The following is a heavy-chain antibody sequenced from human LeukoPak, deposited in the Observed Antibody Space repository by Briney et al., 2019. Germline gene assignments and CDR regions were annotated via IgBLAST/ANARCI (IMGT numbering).Heavy chain of an antibody. CDR2: ISSSGSTI. V-gene: IGHV3-11*04. Sequence: PGGSLRLSCAASGFTFSDYYMSWIRQAPGKGLEWVSYISSSGSTIYYADYVKGRFTISRDNAKNSLYLQMNSMRAEDTAVYYCASYRFRITIFGVVILPFDPWGQGTLVTVSS. J-gene: IGHJ5*02. CDR1: GFTFSDYY. D-gene: IGHD3-3*01. CDR3: ASYRFRITIFGVVILPFDP.